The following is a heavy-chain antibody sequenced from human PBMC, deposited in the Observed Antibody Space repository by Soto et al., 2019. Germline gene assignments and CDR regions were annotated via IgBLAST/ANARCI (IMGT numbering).Heavy chain of an antibody. CDR2: VYYSGST. J-gene: IGHJ5*02. V-gene: IGHV4-59*12. Sequence: SETLSLTCTVSGGSMNSYYWTWIRHPPGKGLEWIGRVYYSGSTNYNPSLKSRVTISVDTSKNQFSLKLSSVTAADTAVYYCARGATNYYYDSSGYYGRNWFDPWGQGTLVTVSS. CDR3: ARGATNYYYDSSGYYGRNWFDP. CDR1: GGSMNSYY. D-gene: IGHD3-22*01.